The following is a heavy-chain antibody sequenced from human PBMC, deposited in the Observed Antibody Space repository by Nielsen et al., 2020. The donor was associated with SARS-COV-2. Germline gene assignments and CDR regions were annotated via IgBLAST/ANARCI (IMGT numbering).Heavy chain of an antibody. Sequence: ASVKVSCKASGYIFTAYYIHWVRQAPGQGLEWMGRINPNTADTDYAQKFQGRVTMTRDPSISTVYMELSSLRSEDTAVYYCARDLTVVTASPYSYYYGMDVWGQGTTVTVSS. J-gene: IGHJ6*02. D-gene: IGHD2-21*02. V-gene: IGHV1-2*06. CDR1: GYIFTAYY. CDR3: ARDLTVVTASPYSYYYGMDV. CDR2: INPNTADT.